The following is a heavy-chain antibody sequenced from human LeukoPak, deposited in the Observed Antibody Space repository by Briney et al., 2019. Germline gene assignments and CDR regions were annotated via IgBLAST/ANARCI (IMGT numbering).Heavy chain of an antibody. D-gene: IGHD3-22*01. Sequence: GGSLRPSCAASGFTFSSYAMAWVRQAPGKGLEWVSGISGSGASTYYADSVKGRFTISRDNSKNTLYLQMNSLRAEDTAVYYCAKKPSSSGYYPFDYWGQGTLVTVSS. V-gene: IGHV3-23*01. J-gene: IGHJ4*02. CDR1: GFTFSSYA. CDR3: AKKPSSSGYYPFDY. CDR2: ISGSGAST.